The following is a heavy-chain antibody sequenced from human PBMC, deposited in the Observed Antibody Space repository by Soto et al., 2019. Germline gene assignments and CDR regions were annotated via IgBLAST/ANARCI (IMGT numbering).Heavy chain of an antibody. CDR3: ARDGETWDRLAFDI. Sequence: GGSLRLSCAASGFTFSSYEMNWVRQAPGKGLEWVSYISSSGSTIYYADSVKGRFTISRDNAKNSLYLQMNSLRAEDMAVYYCARDGETWDRLAFDIWGQGTMVTIS. J-gene: IGHJ3*02. CDR2: ISSSGSTI. V-gene: IGHV3-48*03. CDR1: GFTFSSYE. D-gene: IGHD7-27*01.